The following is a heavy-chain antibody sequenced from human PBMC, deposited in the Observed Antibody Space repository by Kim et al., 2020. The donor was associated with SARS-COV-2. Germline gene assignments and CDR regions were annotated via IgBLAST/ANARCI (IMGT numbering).Heavy chain of an antibody. CDR2: GGST. D-gene: IGHD1-7*01. V-gene: IGHV3-64D*06. Sequence: GGSTYYADAVKGRLTISRDKPKNTLYLQMSSLRAEDTAVYYCVKNWNSDHWGQGTLVTVSS. J-gene: IGHJ5*02. CDR3: VKNWNSDH.